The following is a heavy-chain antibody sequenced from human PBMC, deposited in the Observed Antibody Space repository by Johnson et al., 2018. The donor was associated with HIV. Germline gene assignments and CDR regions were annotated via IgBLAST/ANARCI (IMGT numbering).Heavy chain of an antibody. CDR1: GFTFSSYA. V-gene: IGHV3-30*04. CDR3: ARPSVITTLTTTPWAFDI. D-gene: IGHD4-17*01. Sequence: QMLLVESGGGVVQPGRSLRLSCAASGFTFSSYAMHWVRQAPGKGLAWVAIISYDGNNKYYTDSVKGRFTISRDNSKNTLYLQMNSLRAEDTAIYYCARPSVITTLTTTPWAFDIWGQGTMVTVSS. J-gene: IGHJ3*02. CDR2: ISYDGNNK.